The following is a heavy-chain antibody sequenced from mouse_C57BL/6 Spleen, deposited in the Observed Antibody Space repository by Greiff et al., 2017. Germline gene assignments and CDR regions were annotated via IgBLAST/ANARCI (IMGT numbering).Heavy chain of an antibody. Sequence: QVQLQQPGAELVMPGASVKLSCKASGYTFTSYWMHWVKQRPGPGLEWIGELDPSDSYTNYNQKFKGTSTVTVDKSSSTAEMQLSSLTSEDSAVYDSARSELRATRARDYWGQGTSVTVSS. J-gene: IGHJ4*01. CDR2: LDPSDSYT. CDR3: ARSELRATRARDY. CDR1: GYTFTSYW. V-gene: IGHV1-69*01.